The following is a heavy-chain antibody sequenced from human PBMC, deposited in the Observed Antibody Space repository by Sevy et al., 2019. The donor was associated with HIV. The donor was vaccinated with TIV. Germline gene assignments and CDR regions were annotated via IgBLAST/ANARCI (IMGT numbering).Heavy chain of an antibody. Sequence: GGSLRLSCAASEFTFSSYAMHWVRQAPGKGLEWVAVISYDGSNKYYVDSVKGRFTISRDNSKNTLYLQMNSLRAEDTAVYYCARDLVVMPRDYYGMDVWGQGTTVTVSS. CDR2: ISYDGSNK. J-gene: IGHJ6*02. V-gene: IGHV3-30*04. CDR1: EFTFSSYA. CDR3: ARDLVVMPRDYYGMDV. D-gene: IGHD3-22*01.